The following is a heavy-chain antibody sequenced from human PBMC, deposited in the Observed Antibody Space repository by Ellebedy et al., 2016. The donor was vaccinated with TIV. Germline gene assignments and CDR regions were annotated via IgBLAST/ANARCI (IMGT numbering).Heavy chain of an antibody. J-gene: IGHJ4*02. D-gene: IGHD3-9*01. Sequence: GGSLRLSCAASGFIFSNSGMNWVRQAPGKGLEWVAFIRFDGNNAYYADSAKGRFTIARDNSKNTLYLQMNSLRAEDTAVYYCARLGPQPFYWGQGTLVTVSS. CDR3: ARLGPQPFY. CDR1: GFIFSNSG. CDR2: IRFDGNNA. V-gene: IGHV3-30*02.